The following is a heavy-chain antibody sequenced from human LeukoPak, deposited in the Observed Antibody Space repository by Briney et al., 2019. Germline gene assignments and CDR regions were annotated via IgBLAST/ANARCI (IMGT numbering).Heavy chain of an antibody. CDR2: IDWDDDK. D-gene: IGHD3-10*01. CDR1: GFSLNTYGMC. J-gene: IGHJ4*02. CDR3: ARPEGGSGSQFDY. Sequence: SGPTLVNPTQTLTLTCTFSGFSLNTYGMCVSWIRQPPGKALDWLALIDWDDDKYYSTSLKTRLTISKDTSKNQVVLTMTNMDPVDSAMYYCARPEGGSGSQFDYWGQGILVTVSS. V-gene: IGHV2-70*01.